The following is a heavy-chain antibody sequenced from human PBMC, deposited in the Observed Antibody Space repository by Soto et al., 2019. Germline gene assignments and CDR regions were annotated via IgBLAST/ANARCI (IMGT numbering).Heavy chain of an antibody. CDR3: AHSRDVDTAMVPFDY. D-gene: IGHD5-18*01. J-gene: IGHJ4*02. CDR1: GFSLSTSGVG. V-gene: IGHV2-5*02. Sequence: QITLKESGPTLVKPTQTLTLTCTFSGFSLSTSGVGVGWIRQPPGKALEWLALIYWDDDKRYSPSLKSRLTITKDTSKNQVVLTMTNIDPVDTATYYCAHSRDVDTAMVPFDYWGQGTLVTVSS. CDR2: IYWDDDK.